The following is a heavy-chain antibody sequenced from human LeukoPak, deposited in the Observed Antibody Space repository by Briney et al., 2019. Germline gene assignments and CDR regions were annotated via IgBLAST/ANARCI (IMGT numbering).Heavy chain of an antibody. CDR3: ARDQTVTTNLDY. J-gene: IGHJ4*02. Sequence: WASVKVSCKASGYTFTGYYMHWVRQAPGQGLEWMGWINPNSGGTNYAQKFQGRVTMTRDTSISTAYMELSRLRSDDTAVYYCARDQTVTTNLDYWGQGTLVTVSS. D-gene: IGHD4-17*01. CDR2: INPNSGGT. V-gene: IGHV1-2*02. CDR1: GYTFTGYY.